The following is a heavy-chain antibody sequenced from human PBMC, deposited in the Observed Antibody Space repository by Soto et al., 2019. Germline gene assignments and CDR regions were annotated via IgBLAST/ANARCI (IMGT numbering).Heavy chain of an antibody. V-gene: IGHV4-30-2*01. Sequence: SETLSLTCTVSGGSISNGDYYWSWIRQPPGKGLEWIGYIYHSGSTYYNPSLKSRVTISVDRSKNQFSLKLSSVTAADTAVYYCARVKYCGGDCYSDYFDYWGQGTPVTVSS. CDR2: IYHSGST. J-gene: IGHJ4*02. D-gene: IGHD2-21*02. CDR1: GGSISNGDYY. CDR3: ARVKYCGGDCYSDYFDY.